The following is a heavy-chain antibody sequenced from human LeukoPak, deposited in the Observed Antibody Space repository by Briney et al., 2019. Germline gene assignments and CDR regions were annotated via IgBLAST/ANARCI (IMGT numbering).Heavy chain of an antibody. CDR1: GGTFSSYA. CDR2: IIPIFGTA. V-gene: IGHV1-69*13. J-gene: IGHJ5*02. CDR3: ASASDPSYCSGGSCYSRNWFDP. D-gene: IGHD2-15*01. Sequence: ASVKVSCKASGGTFSSYAISWVRQAPGQGLEWMGGIIPIFGTANYAQKFQGRVTITADESTSTAYMELSSLRSEDTAVYYCASASDPSYCSGGSCYSRNWFDPWGQGTLVTVSS.